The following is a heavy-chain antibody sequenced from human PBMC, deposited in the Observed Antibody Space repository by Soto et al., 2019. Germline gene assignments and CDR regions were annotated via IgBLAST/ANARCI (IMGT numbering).Heavy chain of an antibody. V-gene: IGHV1-18*01. CDR2: ISGYNGNT. CDR3: AREGPAPYYYCGMDV. Sequence: QVQLVQSGGEVKKPGASVKVSCKTSGYSFTTYGISWVRQAPGQGLEWMGWISGYNGNTHYAQKFQGRVSMTTDTFTSTAYMELRSLRSDDTAVYYCAREGPAPYYYCGMDVWGQGTTVTVSS. J-gene: IGHJ6*02. CDR1: GYSFTTYG.